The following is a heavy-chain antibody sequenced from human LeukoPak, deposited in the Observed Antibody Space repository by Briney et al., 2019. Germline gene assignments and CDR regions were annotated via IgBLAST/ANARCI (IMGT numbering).Heavy chain of an antibody. CDR1: GYTFTSYG. D-gene: IGHD6-13*01. Sequence: GASVKVSCKASGYTFTSYGISWVRQAPGQGLEWMGWMNPNSGNTGYAQKFQGRVTMTRNTSISTAYMELSSLRSEDTAVYYCARPAAAGSFDYWGQGTLVTVSS. V-gene: IGHV1-8*02. CDR3: ARPAAAGSFDY. CDR2: MNPNSGNT. J-gene: IGHJ4*02.